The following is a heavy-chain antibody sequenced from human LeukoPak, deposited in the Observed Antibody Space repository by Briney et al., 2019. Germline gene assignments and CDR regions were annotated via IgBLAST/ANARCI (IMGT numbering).Heavy chain of an antibody. CDR1: GDSISSYF. CDR2: FHDSGSA. J-gene: IGHJ6*02. CDR3: ARDSHSVDTATPRGFDP. D-gene: IGHD3-10*01. Sequence: SETLSLTCTVSGDSISSYFWSWIRQPPGKGLEWIGYFHDSGSANYKPSLKSRITMSVDTSKNQFSLKLRSVTAADTAVYYCARDSHSVDTATPRGFDPWGQGTTVTVSS. V-gene: IGHV4-59*01.